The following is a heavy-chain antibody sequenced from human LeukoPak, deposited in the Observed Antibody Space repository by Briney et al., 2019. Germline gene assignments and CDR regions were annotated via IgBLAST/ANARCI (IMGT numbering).Heavy chain of an antibody. V-gene: IGHV6-1*01. CDR1: GDSVSSNSVA. D-gene: IGHD3-10*01. CDR2: TYRGSN. CDR3: ARGVNSAFDI. Sequence: SQTLSLTCAISGDSVSSNSVAWNWIRQSPWRGLEWLGRTYRGSNDYAVSVKGRITINPDTSKNQFSLQLNSVTPEDTAVYYCARGVNSAFDIWGLGTMVTVSS. J-gene: IGHJ3*02.